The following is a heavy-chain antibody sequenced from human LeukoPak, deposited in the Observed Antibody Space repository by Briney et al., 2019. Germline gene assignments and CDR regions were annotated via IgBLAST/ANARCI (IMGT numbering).Heavy chain of an antibody. J-gene: IGHJ4*02. D-gene: IGHD6-13*01. Sequence: PGGSLRLSCAASGFTFSDYWRTWVRQAPGKGLEWVAHISQDGSEKYYVDSVKGGFTISRDNAKNSLYLQMNSLRAEETAMDYCARDMEGSSWYDYWGQGTLVTVSA. V-gene: IGHV3-7*04. CDR2: ISQDGSEK. CDR1: GFTFSDYW. CDR3: ARDMEGSSWYDY.